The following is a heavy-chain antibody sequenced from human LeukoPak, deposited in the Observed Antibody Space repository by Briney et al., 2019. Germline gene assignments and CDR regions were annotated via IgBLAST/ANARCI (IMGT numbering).Heavy chain of an antibody. CDR3: ARDSYCSGGSCPQEHYYMDV. D-gene: IGHD2-15*01. Sequence: SETLSLTCVIYGGAFSGYYWSWIRQPPGKGLEWIGEIYHSGSTNYNPSLKSRVTISVDKSKNQFSLKLSSVTAADTAVYYCARDSYCSGGSCPQEHYYMDVWGKGTTVTVPS. J-gene: IGHJ6*03. V-gene: IGHV4-34*01. CDR2: IYHSGST. CDR1: GGAFSGYY.